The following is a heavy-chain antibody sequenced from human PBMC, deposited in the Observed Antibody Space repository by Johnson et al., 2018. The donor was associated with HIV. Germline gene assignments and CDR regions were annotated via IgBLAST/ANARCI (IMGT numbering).Heavy chain of an antibody. CDR3: AKTRLRFLEWYDAFDI. CDR2: IWYDGSNK. D-gene: IGHD3-3*01. V-gene: IGHV3-33*06. CDR1: GFTFSSYG. J-gene: IGHJ3*02. Sequence: QVQLVESGGGVVQPGRSLRLSCAASGFTFSSYGMHWVRQAPGKGLEWVAVIWYDGSNKYYADSVKGRFNISRDNYKNTLYLQMNSLRAEDTAVYYCAKTRLRFLEWYDAFDIWGQGTMVTVSS.